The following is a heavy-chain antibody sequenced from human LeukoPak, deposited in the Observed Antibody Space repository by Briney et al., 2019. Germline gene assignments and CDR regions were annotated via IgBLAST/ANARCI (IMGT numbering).Heavy chain of an antibody. CDR2: ISGSGGRT. Sequence: GGSLRLSCAASGFTFSSYAMSWVRQAPGKGLEWVSAISGSGGRTYYADSVKGRFTISRDNSMDTLYLQMNSLRAEDTAVYYCAKGGAAGTLFYDYWGQGTLVTVSS. CDR1: GFTFSSYA. V-gene: IGHV3-23*01. D-gene: IGHD6-13*01. CDR3: AKGGAAGTLFYDY. J-gene: IGHJ4*02.